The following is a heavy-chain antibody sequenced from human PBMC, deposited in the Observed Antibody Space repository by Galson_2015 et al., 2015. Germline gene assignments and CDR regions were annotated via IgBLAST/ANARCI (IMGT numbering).Heavy chain of an antibody. CDR3: AKDRSTYGYPSTGYYSSMDV. CDR2: ISYNRGSK. Sequence: SLRLSCAASGFTFDAYGMHWVRQAPGKGLEWVSGISYNRGSKCYADSVKGRFSISRDNAKTSLYLQMNSLRPEDTALYYCAKDRSTYGYPSTGYYSSMDVWGQGTTVTVSS. J-gene: IGHJ6*02. D-gene: IGHD5-18*01. V-gene: IGHV3-9*01. CDR1: GFTFDAYG.